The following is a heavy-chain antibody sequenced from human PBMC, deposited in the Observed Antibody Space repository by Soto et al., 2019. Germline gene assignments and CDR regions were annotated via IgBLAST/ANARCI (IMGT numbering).Heavy chain of an antibody. CDR3: ASHSGWYTNGIKCFDP. CDR1: GFTFSSYE. V-gene: IGHV3-48*03. Sequence: EVQLVESGGGLVQPGGSLRLSCAASGFTFSSYEMNWVRQAPGKGLEWVSYISSSGSTIYYADSVKGRFTISRDNAKNSLYLQMNSLRAEATAVYYCASHSGWYTNGIKCFDPWGQGTLVTVSS. D-gene: IGHD6-19*01. J-gene: IGHJ5*02. CDR2: ISSSGSTI.